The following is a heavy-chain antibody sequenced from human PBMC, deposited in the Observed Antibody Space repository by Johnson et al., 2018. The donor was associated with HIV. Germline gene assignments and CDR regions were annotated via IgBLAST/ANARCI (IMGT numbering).Heavy chain of an antibody. D-gene: IGHD1-26*01. CDR2: IYSVGST. Sequence: QVQLVESGGGVVQPGRSLRLSCAASGFTFSSYAIHWVRQAPGKGPEGVSVIYSVGSTSYAASVPGRSTISRDSSKNTLYLDMITLRAEDTAVYYCAREGGPVGATKAFDNWGQGTMVTVS. V-gene: IGHV3-NL1*01. CDR3: AREGGPVGATKAFDN. CDR1: GFTFSSYA. J-gene: IGHJ3*02.